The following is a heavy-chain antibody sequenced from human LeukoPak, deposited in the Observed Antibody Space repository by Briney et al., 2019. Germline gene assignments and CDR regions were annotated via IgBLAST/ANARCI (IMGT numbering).Heavy chain of an antibody. J-gene: IGHJ2*01. CDR1: GFTFSNYP. CDR3: ARSKRWLEHYWYFDL. Sequence: GGSLRLSCSASGFTFSNYPMHWVRQAPGKGLEYVSGISGNGGNTYYANSVKGRFAISRDNSKHTLYLQMGSLRAEDMAVYYCARSKRWLEHYWYFDLWGRGTLVTVSS. V-gene: IGHV3-64*01. D-gene: IGHD5-24*01. CDR2: ISGNGGNT.